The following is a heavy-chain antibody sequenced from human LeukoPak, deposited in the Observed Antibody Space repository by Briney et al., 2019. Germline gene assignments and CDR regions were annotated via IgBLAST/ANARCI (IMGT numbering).Heavy chain of an antibody. D-gene: IGHD3-9*01. CDR2: INHSGST. V-gene: IGHV4-34*01. Sequence: SETLSLTCAVYGGSFSGYYWSWIRQPPGKGLEWIGEINHSGSTKYNPSLKSRVTISVDTSKNQFSLKLSSVTAADTAVYYCARGYYDILTGYHTAKSEQFDYWGQGTLVTVSS. CDR3: ARGYYDILTGYHTAKSEQFDY. CDR1: GGSFSGYY. J-gene: IGHJ4*02.